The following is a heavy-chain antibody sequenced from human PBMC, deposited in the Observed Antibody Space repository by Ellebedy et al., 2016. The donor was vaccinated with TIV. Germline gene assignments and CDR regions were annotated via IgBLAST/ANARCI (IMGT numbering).Heavy chain of an antibody. CDR3: ARLAGAVPELDY. J-gene: IGHJ4*02. D-gene: IGHD1-26*01. V-gene: IGHV3-33*01. Sequence: GESLKISXAASGFSFRTYGMHWVRQAPGKGLEWVAVIWYDGINKYYADSVKGRFTISRDNSQNTLYLQMNSLRAEDTAVYYCARLAGAVPELDYWGQGTLVTVSS. CDR2: IWYDGINK. CDR1: GFSFRTYG.